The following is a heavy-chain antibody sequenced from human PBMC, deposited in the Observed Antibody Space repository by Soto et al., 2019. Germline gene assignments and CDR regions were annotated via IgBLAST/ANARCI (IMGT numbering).Heavy chain of an antibody. CDR1: GGSISSYY. Sequence: SETLSLTCTVSGGSISSYYWSWIRQPPGKGLEWIGYIYYSGSTNYNPSLKSRVTISVDTSKNQFSLKLSSVTAADTAVYYCARVGVAAGTYYYYGMDVWGQGTTVTVSS. J-gene: IGHJ6*02. CDR3: ARVGVAAGTYYYYGMDV. D-gene: IGHD6-13*01. V-gene: IGHV4-59*01. CDR2: IYYSGST.